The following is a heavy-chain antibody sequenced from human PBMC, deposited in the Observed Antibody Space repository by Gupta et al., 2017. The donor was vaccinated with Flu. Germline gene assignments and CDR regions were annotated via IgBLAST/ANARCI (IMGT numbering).Heavy chain of an antibody. CDR3: AKHTVTNYFDS. J-gene: IGHJ4*02. Sequence: EVQLLESGGGLVQPGGSLRLSCAASGFTFSSYALSWVRQAPGKGLGWVLDSSGSAGSTYYADSVKGRFTISRDNSKGTLYLQVNSLRAEDTALYYCAKHTVTNYFDSWGQGTLVTVSS. V-gene: IGHV3-23*01. CDR2: SSGSAGST. D-gene: IGHD4-17*01. CDR1: GFTFSSYA.